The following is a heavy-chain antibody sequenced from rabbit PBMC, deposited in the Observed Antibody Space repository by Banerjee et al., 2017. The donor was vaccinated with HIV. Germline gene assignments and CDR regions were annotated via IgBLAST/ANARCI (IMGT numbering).Heavy chain of an antibody. Sequence: QSLEESGGDLVKPGASLTLTCTASGFSFSRGYDMCWVRQAPGKGLEWIACIDIGSRGSTYYASWAKGRFTISKTSSTTVDLKMTSLTAADTATYFCARVNAGSSGYPYYFNLWGQGTLVTVS. CDR1: GFSFSRGYD. CDR3: ARVNAGSSGYPYYFNL. J-gene: IGHJ4*01. CDR2: IDIGSRGST. D-gene: IGHD1-1*01. V-gene: IGHV1S40*01.